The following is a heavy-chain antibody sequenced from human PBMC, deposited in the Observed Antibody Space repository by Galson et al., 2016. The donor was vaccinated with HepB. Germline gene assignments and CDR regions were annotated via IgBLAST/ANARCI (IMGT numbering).Heavy chain of an antibody. CDR1: GFTLSSYD. J-gene: IGHJ4*02. D-gene: IGHD6-13*01. V-gene: IGHV3-13*01. Sequence: SLRLSCAASGFTLSSYDMHWVRQPTGRGLEWVSGAGTAGDTYYPGSVKGRFTISRENAKNSLYLQMNSLRAGDTAVYYCASGSIAAETDYWGQGTLVTVSS. CDR2: AGTAGDT. CDR3: ASGSIAAETDY.